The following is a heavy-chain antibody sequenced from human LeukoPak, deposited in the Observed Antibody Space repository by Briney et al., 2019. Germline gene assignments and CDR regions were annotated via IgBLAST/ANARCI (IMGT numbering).Heavy chain of an antibody. CDR2: ISAYNGNT. D-gene: IGHD3-3*01. J-gene: IGHJ6*02. Sequence: ASVKVSCKASGYTFTSYGISWVRQAPGQGLEWMGWISAYNGNTNYAQKLQGRVTMTTDTSTSTAYMELRSLRSDDTAVYYCAEKSYDFWSGYYPPSGMDVWGQGTTVTVSS. CDR3: AEKSYDFWSGYYPPSGMDV. CDR1: GYTFTSYG. V-gene: IGHV1-18*01.